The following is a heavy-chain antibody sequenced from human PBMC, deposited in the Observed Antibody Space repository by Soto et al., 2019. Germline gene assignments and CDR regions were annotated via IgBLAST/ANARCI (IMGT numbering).Heavy chain of an antibody. Sequence: GGSLRLSCAASGFTFSSYGMHWVRQAPGKGLEWVAVISYDGSNKYYADSVKGRFTISRDNSKNTLYLQMNSLRAEDMAVYYCAKELRLGRYWFDPWGQGTLVTVSS. CDR2: ISYDGSNK. D-gene: IGHD6-19*01. CDR1: GFTFSSYG. V-gene: IGHV3-30*18. J-gene: IGHJ5*02. CDR3: AKELRLGRYWFDP.